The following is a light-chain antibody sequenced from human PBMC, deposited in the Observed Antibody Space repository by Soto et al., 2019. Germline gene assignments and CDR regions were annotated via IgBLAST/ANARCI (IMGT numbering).Light chain of an antibody. Sequence: DIQLTQSPSFLSASVGDRVTITCRASQDINTYLAWYQQKPGKAPKLLIFAASTLQNGVPSRFSGSGSGTEFTVTITSLQPEDFATYYCQQLKSYPITCGQGTRLEIK. J-gene: IGKJ5*01. CDR2: AAS. CDR3: QQLKSYPIT. V-gene: IGKV1-9*01. CDR1: QDINTY.